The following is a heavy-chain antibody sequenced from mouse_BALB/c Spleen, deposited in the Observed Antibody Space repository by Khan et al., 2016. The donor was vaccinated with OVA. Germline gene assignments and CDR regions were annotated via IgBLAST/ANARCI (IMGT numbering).Heavy chain of an antibody. D-gene: IGHD1-2*01. CDR3: ARRDYYAYFWFFDV. V-gene: IGHV1-22*01. Sequence: VQLQQSGPELVKPGASVKISCKTSGYTFTEYTMHWVNQTHGKSLEWIGRIILKNGGTTYNQKSKGKATLTVDTSSTTAYMELRSLTSEDSAVYYCARRDYYAYFWFFDVWGAGTTVTVSS. J-gene: IGHJ1*01. CDR2: IILKNGGT. CDR1: GYTFTEYT.